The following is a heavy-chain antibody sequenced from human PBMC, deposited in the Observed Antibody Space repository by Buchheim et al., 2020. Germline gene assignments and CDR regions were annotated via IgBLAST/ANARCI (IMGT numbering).Heavy chain of an antibody. V-gene: IGHV4-38-2*02. J-gene: IGHJ4*02. Sequence: QVQLQESGPGLVKPSETLSLTCTVSGYSISSGYYWGWIRQPPGKGLEWIGSIYHSGSTYYNPSLKSRVTISVDTSKNQFSLKLSSVTAADTAVYYCARDVEMATIRHLYYFDYWGQGTL. D-gene: IGHD5-24*01. CDR3: ARDVEMATIRHLYYFDY. CDR2: IYHSGST. CDR1: GYSISSGYY.